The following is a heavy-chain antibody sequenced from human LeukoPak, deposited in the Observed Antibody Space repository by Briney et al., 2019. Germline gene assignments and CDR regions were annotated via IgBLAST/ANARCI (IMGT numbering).Heavy chain of an antibody. CDR1: GGSITNYY. D-gene: IGHD2-8*02. Sequence: SETLSLICSVSGGSITNYYWSWIRQPAGKGLEWIGRFYSRGTTYYNPLLRSRVSLSGDESKNQLSLKMSSVTAADTAVYYCVRDEGLTVYPDYWGQGTLVTVSS. CDR3: VRDEGLTVYPDY. J-gene: IGHJ4*02. CDR2: FYSRGTT. V-gene: IGHV4-4*07.